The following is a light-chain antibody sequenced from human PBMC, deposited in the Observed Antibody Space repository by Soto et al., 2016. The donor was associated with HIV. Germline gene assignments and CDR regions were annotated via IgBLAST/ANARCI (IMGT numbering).Light chain of an antibody. Sequence: DIQMTRSPSTLSASVGDRVTITCRASQSVSSWLAWYQQKPGKAPNLLIYKASSLESGVPSRFSGSGSGTEFALTISSLQPDDFATYYCQQYNLYPLTFGGGTKVEIK. CDR3: QQYNLYPLT. CDR1: QSVSSW. CDR2: KAS. V-gene: IGKV1-5*03. J-gene: IGKJ4*01.